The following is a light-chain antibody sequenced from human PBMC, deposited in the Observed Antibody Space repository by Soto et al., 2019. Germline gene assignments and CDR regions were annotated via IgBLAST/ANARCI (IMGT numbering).Light chain of an antibody. J-gene: IGKJ4*01. V-gene: IGKV3-20*01. CDR3: QQYDSSPLT. CDR1: QNFNYTY. CDR2: GAS. Sequence: EIGLTQSPGILSLSPGERATLSCRASQNFNYTYLAWYQQKPAQAPRLLIYGASSRATGIPDRFSGSGSGTDFTLTINRLEPEDFAVYYCQQYDSSPLTFGGGTKVDIK.